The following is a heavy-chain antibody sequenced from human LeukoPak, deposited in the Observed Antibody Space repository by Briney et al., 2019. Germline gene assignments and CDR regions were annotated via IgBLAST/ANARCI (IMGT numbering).Heavy chain of an antibody. D-gene: IGHD5-18*01. CDR3: AGLGSNYAYAAFDI. CDR2: IYYSGST. CDR1: GGSISSSSYY. J-gene: IGHJ3*02. Sequence: SEALSLTCTVSGGSISSSSYYWGWIRQPPGKGLEWIGSIYYSGSTNYNPSLKSRVTISVDTSKNQFSLKLNSVTAADTAVFYCAGLGSNYAYAAFDIWGQGTMVTVSS. V-gene: IGHV4-39*07.